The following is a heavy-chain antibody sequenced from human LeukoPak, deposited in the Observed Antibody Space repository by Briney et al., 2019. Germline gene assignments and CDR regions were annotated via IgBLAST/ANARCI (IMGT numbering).Heavy chain of an antibody. CDR3: ARGSYVGPTSGYFDY. Sequence: SQTLSLTCTVSGGSISSGGYNWSWIRQHPGKGLERIGYIYYSGSTYYNPSLKSRVTLSVDTSKNQFSLKLSSVTAADTAVYYCARGSYVGPTSGYFDYWGEGTLVTVSS. J-gene: IGHJ4*02. V-gene: IGHV4-31*03. CDR1: GGSISSGGYN. CDR2: IYYSGST. D-gene: IGHD1-26*01.